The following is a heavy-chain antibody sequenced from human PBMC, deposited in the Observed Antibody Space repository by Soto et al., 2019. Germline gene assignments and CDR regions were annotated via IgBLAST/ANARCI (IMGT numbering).Heavy chain of an antibody. J-gene: IGHJ6*02. CDR3: ARHSSSWYNHYYGMDV. V-gene: IGHV4-4*07. CDR2: IYTSGST. CDR1: CGSISSYY. D-gene: IGHD6-13*01. Sequence: SETLSLTCTVSCGSISSYYWSWIRQPAGKGLEWIGRIYTSGSTNYNPSLKSRVTMSVDTSKNQFSLKLSSVTAADTAVYYCARHSSSWYNHYYGMDVWGQGTTVTV.